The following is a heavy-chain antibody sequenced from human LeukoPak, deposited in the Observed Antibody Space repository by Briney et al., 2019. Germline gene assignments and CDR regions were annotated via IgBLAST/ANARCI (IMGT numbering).Heavy chain of an antibody. CDR3: AKEGYSSTWNADFDF. J-gene: IGHJ4*02. V-gene: IGHV3-23*01. D-gene: IGHD6-13*01. CDR2: ISGNSGTT. Sequence: GGSLRLSCAASGFTFSSYAMSWVRQAPGKRLEWVSAISGNSGTTYYADSVKGRFTISRDNSKNTLYLQMNSLRAEDTAVYYCAKEGYSSTWNADFDFGGQGTLVTVSS. CDR1: GFTFSSYA.